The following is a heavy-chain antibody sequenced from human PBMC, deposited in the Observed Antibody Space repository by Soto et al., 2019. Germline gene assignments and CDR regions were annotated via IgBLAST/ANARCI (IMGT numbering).Heavy chain of an antibody. CDR3: AKDTAPGFYDANGHLDY. J-gene: IGHJ4*02. Sequence: PGGSLSLSWVASGISFVDYAVHWVRQVPGKGLEWVSGINWDSGDIGYADSVKGRFTISRDNAKNSLYLQMNSLKTEDSALYYCAKDTAPGFYDANGHLDYWGQGTPVTGSS. CDR1: GISFVDYA. V-gene: IGHV3-9*01. CDR2: INWDSGDI. D-gene: IGHD2-8*01.